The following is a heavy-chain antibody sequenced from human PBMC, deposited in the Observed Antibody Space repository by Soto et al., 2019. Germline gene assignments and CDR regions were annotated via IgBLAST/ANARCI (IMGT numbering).Heavy chain of an antibody. J-gene: IGHJ4*02. Sequence: SETLSLTCTVSGGSISSSSHYWGWIRQPPGKGLEWIGSMYYSGSTHYNPSLKSRVTISVDTSKNQFSLKLSSVTAADTAVYYCAGLGYCSGGSCDYWGQGTLVTVSS. CDR3: AGLGYCSGGSCDY. D-gene: IGHD2-15*01. V-gene: IGHV4-39*01. CDR1: GGSISSSSHY. CDR2: MYYSGST.